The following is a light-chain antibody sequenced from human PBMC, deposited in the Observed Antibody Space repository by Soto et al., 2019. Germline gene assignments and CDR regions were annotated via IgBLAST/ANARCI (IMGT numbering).Light chain of an antibody. CDR2: QTS. V-gene: IGKV3-20*01. CDR3: QQYGSSPPGT. CDR1: QYINTR. J-gene: IGKJ5*01. Sequence: EVVLTQSPATLSSFPGDRVTLSCRSSQYINTRLAWYQHRPGQAPRLLIYQTSLRAAGIPARFSGSGSGTDFTLTISRLEPEDFAVYYCQQYGSSPPGTFGQGTRLEI.